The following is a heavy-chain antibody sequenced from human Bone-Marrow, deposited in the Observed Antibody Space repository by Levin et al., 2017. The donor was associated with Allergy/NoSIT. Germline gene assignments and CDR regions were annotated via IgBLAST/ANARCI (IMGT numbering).Heavy chain of an antibody. V-gene: IGHV3-23*01. D-gene: IGHD1-26*01. CDR3: AKGFSGSDTYNWFGP. CDR1: ASTFYNYA. J-gene: IGHJ5*02. Sequence: GGSLRLSCAVSASTFYNYAMSWVRQAPGKGLEWVSAISGSGGNTFYAVSVKGRFTISRDNSKNTLYLQMNSLRAEDPAVYYCAKGFSGSDTYNWFGPWGQGTLVTVSS. CDR2: ISGSGGNT.